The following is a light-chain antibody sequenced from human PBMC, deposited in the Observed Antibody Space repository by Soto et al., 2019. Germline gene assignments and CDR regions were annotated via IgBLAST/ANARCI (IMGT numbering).Light chain of an antibody. CDR3: ATWDDGLNGVV. V-gene: IGLV1-44*01. Sequence: QSVLTQPPSASGTPGQRVSISCSGSSSNIGSNSVNWYQQLPGTAPKLLIYGNNERPSGVPDRFSGSESGTSASLAISGLQSEDEADYYCATWDDGLNGVVFGGGTKLTVL. J-gene: IGLJ2*01. CDR1: SSNIGSNS. CDR2: GNN.